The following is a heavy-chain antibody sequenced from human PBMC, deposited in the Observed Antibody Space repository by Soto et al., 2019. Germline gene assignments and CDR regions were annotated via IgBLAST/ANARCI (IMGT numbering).Heavy chain of an antibody. D-gene: IGHD2-21*02. Sequence: GGSLRLSCEASGFSFSTYSMHWVRQAPGKGLEWVSSIGRRSNIYYADSVKGRFTISRDNAKNSVSLQMNSLRDEDTAVYYCAREETAWPLAYGLDVWGQGTTVTVSS. V-gene: IGHV3-21*01. J-gene: IGHJ6*02. CDR1: GFSFSTYS. CDR3: AREETAWPLAYGLDV. CDR2: IGRRSNI.